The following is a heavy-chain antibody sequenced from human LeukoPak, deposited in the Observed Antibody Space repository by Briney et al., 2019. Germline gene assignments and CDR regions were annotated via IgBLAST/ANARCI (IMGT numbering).Heavy chain of an antibody. CDR2: ISAYNGNT. D-gene: IGHD3-3*01. Sequence: ASVKVSCKASGYTFTRCGISWVRQAPGQGLEWMGWISAYNGNTNYAQKLQGRVTMTTDTSTSTAYMELRSLRSDDTAVYYCARDLGLRGGVVTSSYYYYYYGMDVWGQGTTVTVSS. CDR1: GYTFTRCG. CDR3: ARDLGLRGGVVTSSYYYYYYGMDV. J-gene: IGHJ6*02. V-gene: IGHV1-18*01.